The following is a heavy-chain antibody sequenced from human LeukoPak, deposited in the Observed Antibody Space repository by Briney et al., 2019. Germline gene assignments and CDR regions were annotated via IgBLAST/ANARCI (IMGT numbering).Heavy chain of an antibody. J-gene: IGHJ4*02. V-gene: IGHV1-2*02. CDR2: INPNSGGT. D-gene: IGHD5-18*01. Sequence: ASVKVSCKASGYTFTGYYMHWVRQAPEQGLEWMGWINPNSGGTYYAQKFQGRVTMTRNTSISTAYTELSRLRSDDTAVCYCARGQLSNTAMVTRWGQGTLVAVSS. CDR3: ARGQLSNTAMVTR. CDR1: GYTFTGYY.